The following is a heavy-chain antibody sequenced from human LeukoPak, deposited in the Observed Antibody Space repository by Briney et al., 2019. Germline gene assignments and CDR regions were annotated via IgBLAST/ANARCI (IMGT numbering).Heavy chain of an antibody. Sequence: ESGPTLVKPTQTLTLTCTFSGFSLSTSGVGVGWIRQPPGKALEWLALIYWDDDKRYSPSLKSRLTITKDTSKNQVVLTMTNMDPVDTATYYCAHRPNQRDDYGDYTRVARTRNWFDPWGQGTLVTVSS. CDR3: AHRPNQRDDYGDYTRVARTRNWFDP. J-gene: IGHJ5*02. V-gene: IGHV2-5*02. CDR2: IYWDDDK. CDR1: GFSLSTSGVG. D-gene: IGHD4-17*01.